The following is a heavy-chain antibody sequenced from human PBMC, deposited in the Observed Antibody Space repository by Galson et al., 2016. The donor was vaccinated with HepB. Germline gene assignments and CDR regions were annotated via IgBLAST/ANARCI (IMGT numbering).Heavy chain of an antibody. D-gene: IGHD2-2*01. CDR1: GFTFNTYS. CDR3: ARDSYCSSSDCHYDAFDI. CDR2: ISYTSSIT. J-gene: IGHJ3*02. Sequence: SLRLSCADSGFTFNTYSMSWVRQAPGKGLEWVSYISYTSSITYYADSVKGRFTISRDNAKNSVYLQMSSLRDEDTAIYYCARDSYCSSSDCHYDAFDIWGQGTMVTVSS. V-gene: IGHV3-48*02.